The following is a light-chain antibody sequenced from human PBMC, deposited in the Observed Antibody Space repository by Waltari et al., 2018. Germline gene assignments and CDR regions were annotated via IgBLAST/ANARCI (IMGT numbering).Light chain of an antibody. Sequence: QSALTQPPSASGTPGQRVIISCSGSSSNIGSNAVSWYRQFPGTAPRLLIYSNSEPTSGVPDQFSGSKSGTSASLTISGLQSDDAADYYCATWDDRQTGYVVFGGGTKLTVL. CDR1: SSNIGSNA. V-gene: IGLV1-44*01. J-gene: IGLJ2*01. CDR2: SNS. CDR3: ATWDDRQTGYVV.